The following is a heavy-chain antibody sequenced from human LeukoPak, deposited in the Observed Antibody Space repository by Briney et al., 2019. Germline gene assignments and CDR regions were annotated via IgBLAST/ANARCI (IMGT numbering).Heavy chain of an antibody. J-gene: IGHJ3*02. CDR1: GFTFSSYE. Sequence: GGSLRLSCAASGFTFSSYEMNWVRQAPGKGLEWVSYISSSGSTIYYADSVKGRFTISRDNAKNSLYPQMNSLRAEDTAVYYCAILRGYYYDSSGYYRHDAFDIWGQGAMVTVSS. CDR2: ISSSGSTI. D-gene: IGHD3-22*01. V-gene: IGHV3-48*03. CDR3: AILRGYYYDSSGYYRHDAFDI.